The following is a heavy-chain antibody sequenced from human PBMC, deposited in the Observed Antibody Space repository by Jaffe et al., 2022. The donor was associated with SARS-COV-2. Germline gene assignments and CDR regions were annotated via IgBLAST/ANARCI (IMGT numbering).Heavy chain of an antibody. CDR3: ASSNSPATGFDY. Sequence: QVQLQESGPGLVKPSETLSLTCTVSGGSISSYYWSWIRQPPGKGLEWIGYIYYSGSTNYNPSLKSRVTISVDTSKNQFSLKLSSVTAADTAVYYCASSNSPATGFDYWGQGTLVTVSS. V-gene: IGHV4-59*01. J-gene: IGHJ4*02. CDR2: IYYSGST. CDR1: GGSISSYY. D-gene: IGHD4-4*01.